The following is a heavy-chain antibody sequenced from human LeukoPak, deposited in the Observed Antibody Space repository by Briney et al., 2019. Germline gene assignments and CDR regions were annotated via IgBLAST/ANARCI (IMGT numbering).Heavy chain of an antibody. D-gene: IGHD3-22*01. J-gene: IGHJ3*02. CDR1: GYTFTSYD. Sequence: GASVKVSCKASGYTFTSYDINWVRQATGQGLEWMGWMNPNSGNTGYAQKFQGRVTITRNTSISTAYMELSSLRSEDTAVYYCARGQPDSGYTNAFDIWGQGTMVTVSS. V-gene: IGHV1-8*03. CDR3: ARGQPDSGYTNAFDI. CDR2: MNPNSGNT.